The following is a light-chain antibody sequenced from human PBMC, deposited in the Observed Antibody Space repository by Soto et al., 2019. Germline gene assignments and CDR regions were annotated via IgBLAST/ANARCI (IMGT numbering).Light chain of an antibody. CDR3: QQRSNWPPIFS. CDR2: AAS. V-gene: IGKV3-11*01. J-gene: IGKJ3*01. CDR1: ESVSSS. Sequence: EILLTQSPATLSLSPGERATLSCRASESVSSSLAWYQQKPGQAPRLLIYAASNSATGIPARFSGSGSGTEFTLDISSLEPEDFAVYYCQQRSNWPPIFSFGPGTTVDIK.